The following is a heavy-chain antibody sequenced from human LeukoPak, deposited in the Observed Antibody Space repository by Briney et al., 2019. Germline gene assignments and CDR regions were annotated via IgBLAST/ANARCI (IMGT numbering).Heavy chain of an antibody. CDR2: IYYSGST. V-gene: IGHV4-59*12. D-gene: IGHD3-16*01. CDR3: ARKFVLGGYFDY. CDR1: GGSISSYY. J-gene: IGHJ4*02. Sequence: PSETLSLTCIVSGGSISSYYWSWIRQPPGKGLEWIGYIYYSGSTYYNPSLKSRVTISVDTSKNQFSLKLSSVTAADTAVYYCARKFVLGGYFDYWGQGTLVTVSS.